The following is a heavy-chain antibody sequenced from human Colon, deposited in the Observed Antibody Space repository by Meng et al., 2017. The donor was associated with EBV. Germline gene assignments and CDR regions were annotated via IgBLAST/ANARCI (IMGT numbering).Heavy chain of an antibody. Sequence: QLQLQASGPELAKPSGSRSLTCAVSGGSIRSSHWWPWVRRPPGKGLEWIGEVYHTGSTKYNPSLKRRLTISVDKSKNQFSLNLTSVTAADTAVYYCARVWQSLTAFFDSWGQGTLVTASS. D-gene: IGHD2-21*01. V-gene: IGHV4-4*02. CDR1: GGSIRSSHW. J-gene: IGHJ4*02. CDR2: VYHTGST. CDR3: ARVWQSLTAFFDS.